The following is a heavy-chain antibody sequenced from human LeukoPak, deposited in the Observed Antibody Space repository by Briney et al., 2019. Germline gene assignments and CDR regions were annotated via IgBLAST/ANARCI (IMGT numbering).Heavy chain of an antibody. V-gene: IGHV3-21*01. CDR2: ISSSSAYI. J-gene: IGHJ4*02. CDR3: ARGGVRAVRE. D-gene: IGHD6-19*01. CDR1: GFTLSSYS. Sequence: GGSLRLSCAASGFTLSSYSMNWVRQAPGKGLEWVSSISSSSAYIYYADSVKGRFTISRDNAKNSLYLQMNSLRAEDTAVYYCARGGVRAVREWGQGTMVTVSS.